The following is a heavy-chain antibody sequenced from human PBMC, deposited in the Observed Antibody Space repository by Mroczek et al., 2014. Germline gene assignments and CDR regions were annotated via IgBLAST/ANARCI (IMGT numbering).Heavy chain of an antibody. CDR1: GGSISSGSYY. Sequence: QVQLQQWGPGLVKPSQTLSLTCTVSGGSISSGSYYWSWIRQPAGKGLEWIGRIYTSGSTNYNPSLKSRVTMSVDTSKNQFSLKLSSVTAADTAVYYCARGHVLRFTNWFDPGPGNPGHRLL. J-gene: IGHJ5*02. V-gene: IGHV4-61*02. D-gene: IGHD3-3*01. CDR2: IYTSGST. CDR3: ARGHVLRFTNWFDP.